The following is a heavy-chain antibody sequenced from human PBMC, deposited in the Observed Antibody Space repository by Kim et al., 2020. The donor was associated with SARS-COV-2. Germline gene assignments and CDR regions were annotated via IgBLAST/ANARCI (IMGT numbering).Heavy chain of an antibody. CDR3: VRTFGDYPYFDY. D-gene: IGHD4-17*01. CDR2: ISSSGRST. Sequence: GGSLRLSCAASGFTFNIFAMSWVRQAPGKGLEWLSYISSSGRSTYYAESVKGRFTISRDNARNSVDLQMDGLTAADMATYYCVRTFGDYPYFDYWGQGTQLTISS. V-gene: IGHV3-48*01. J-gene: IGHJ4*02. CDR1: GFTFNIFA.